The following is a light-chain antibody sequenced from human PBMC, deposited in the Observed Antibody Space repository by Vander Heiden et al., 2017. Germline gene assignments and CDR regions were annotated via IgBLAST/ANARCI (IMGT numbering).Light chain of an antibody. Sequence: EIVLTHSPATLSVSPGETATLSCRASQNINTNLAWYQQKPGQAPRLLIHGASTRATGIPARVSGRGSGTEFSLSISSLQSEDFAVYYCQQYNDWSLTFGGGTRVEI. CDR1: QNINTN. CDR2: GAS. V-gene: IGKV3-15*01. J-gene: IGKJ4*01. CDR3: QQYNDWSLT.